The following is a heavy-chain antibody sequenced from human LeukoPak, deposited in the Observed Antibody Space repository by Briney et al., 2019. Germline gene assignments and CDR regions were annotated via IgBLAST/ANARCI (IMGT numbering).Heavy chain of an antibody. Sequence: GGSLRLSCAASGFTFSSYGMHWVRQAPGKGLEWVAVISYDGSNKYYADSVKSRFTISRDNAKNSLYLQMNSVRAEDTALYYCARGGCSGSYYKRELDYWGQGTLVTVSS. V-gene: IGHV3-30*03. D-gene: IGHD3-10*02. CDR2: ISYDGSNK. CDR1: GFTFSSYG. CDR3: ARGGCSGSYYKRELDY. J-gene: IGHJ4*02.